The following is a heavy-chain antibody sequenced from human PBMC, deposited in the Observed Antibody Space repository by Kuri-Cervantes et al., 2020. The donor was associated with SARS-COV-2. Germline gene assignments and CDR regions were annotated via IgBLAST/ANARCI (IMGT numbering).Heavy chain of an antibody. CDR1: GFTFDDYA. CDR3: AKEGFFYGSGRHFDY. J-gene: IGHJ4*02. V-gene: IGHV3-23*01. D-gene: IGHD3-10*01. CDR2: ISGSGGST. Sequence: GGSLRLSCAASGFTFDDYAMHWVRQAPGKGLEWVSGISGSGGSTYYADSVKGRFTISRDNSKNTLYLQMNSLRAEDTAVYYCAKEGFFYGSGRHFDYWGQGTLVTVSS.